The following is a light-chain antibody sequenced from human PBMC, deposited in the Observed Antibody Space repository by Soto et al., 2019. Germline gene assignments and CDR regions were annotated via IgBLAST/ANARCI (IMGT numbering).Light chain of an antibody. Sequence: QSALTQPASVSGSPGQSIAISCTGTSSDVGGYNYVSWYQQHPGKAHKLMVYDVNDRPSGVSDRFSGSKSGNTASLTISGLQAEDEADYYCSSYTSSSTYVFGTGTKVTGL. V-gene: IGLV2-14*01. CDR2: DVN. CDR3: SSYTSSSTYV. J-gene: IGLJ1*01. CDR1: SSDVGGYNY.